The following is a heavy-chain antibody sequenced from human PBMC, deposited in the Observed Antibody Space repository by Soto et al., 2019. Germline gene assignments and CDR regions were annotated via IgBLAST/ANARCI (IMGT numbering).Heavy chain of an antibody. Sequence: GGSLRLSCAASGFTFSSYSMNWVRQAPGKGLEWVSSISSSSSYIYCADSVKGRFTISRDNAKNSLYLQMNSLRAEDTAVYYCARVKTVTTKGYYFDYWGQGTLVTVSS. V-gene: IGHV3-21*01. CDR1: GFTFSSYS. CDR2: ISSSSSYI. J-gene: IGHJ4*02. CDR3: ARVKTVTTKGYYFDY. D-gene: IGHD4-17*01.